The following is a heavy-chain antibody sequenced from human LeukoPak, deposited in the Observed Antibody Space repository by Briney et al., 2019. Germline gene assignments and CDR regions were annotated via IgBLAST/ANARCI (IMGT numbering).Heavy chain of an antibody. J-gene: IGHJ4*02. Sequence: PGGSLRLSCAASGFTFSSYAMSWVRQAPGKGLEWVSAISGSGGSTYYADSVKGRFTISRDNSKNTLYLQMNSLRAEDTAVYYCARHYYYDSSGYKFYFDYWGQGTLVTVSS. CDR1: GFTFSSYA. CDR2: ISGSGGST. V-gene: IGHV3-23*01. D-gene: IGHD3-22*01. CDR3: ARHYYYDSSGYKFYFDY.